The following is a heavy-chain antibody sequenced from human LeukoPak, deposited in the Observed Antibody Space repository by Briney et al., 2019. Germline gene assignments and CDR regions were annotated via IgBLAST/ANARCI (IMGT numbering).Heavy chain of an antibody. CDR2: IYNSGST. Sequence: PSETLSLTCTVSGGSISTYYWSWIRQPPGKGLEWIGYIYNSGSTNYNPSLKSRVTISVDTSKNQFSLKLSSVTAADTAVYYCARENSNSWYLDYWGQGTLVTVSP. CDR1: GGSISTYY. D-gene: IGHD6-13*01. J-gene: IGHJ4*02. V-gene: IGHV4-59*01. CDR3: ARENSNSWYLDY.